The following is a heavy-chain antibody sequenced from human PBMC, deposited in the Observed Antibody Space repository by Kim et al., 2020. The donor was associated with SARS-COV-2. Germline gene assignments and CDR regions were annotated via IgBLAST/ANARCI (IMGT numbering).Heavy chain of an antibody. CDR1: GGSIRGYY. V-gene: IGHV4-59*08. CDR2: IYDNGRT. Sequence: SETLSLTCTVSGGSIRGYYWSWIRQPPGKGLEWIGFIYDNGRTNYNSSLKSRVTISADTPNNQFSLRLSSVTAADTAVYYCARKDSSSWYGNWFDPWGQGTLVTVSS. CDR3: ARKDSSSWYGNWFDP. D-gene: IGHD6-13*01. J-gene: IGHJ5*02.